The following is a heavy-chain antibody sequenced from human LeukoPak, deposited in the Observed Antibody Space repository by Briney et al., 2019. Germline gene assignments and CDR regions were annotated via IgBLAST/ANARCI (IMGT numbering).Heavy chain of an antibody. CDR3: ARGLVRGRFDRDV. CDR1: GYTFTSHD. CDR2: MNPNSGNT. Sequence: PGASVKVSCKASGYTFTSHDIDWVRQATGQGLEWMGWMNPNSGNTGHAQKLQGRATMTRDTSISTVYMELSSLTSEDTAVYYCARGLVRGRFDRDVWGQGTTVTVSS. J-gene: IGHJ6*02. V-gene: IGHV1-8*01. D-gene: IGHD3-10*01.